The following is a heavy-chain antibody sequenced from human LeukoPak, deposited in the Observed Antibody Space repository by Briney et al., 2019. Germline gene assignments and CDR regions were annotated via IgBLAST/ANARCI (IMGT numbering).Heavy chain of an antibody. CDR3: ARARREMVRGVIIPDAFDI. D-gene: IGHD3-10*01. J-gene: IGHJ3*02. CDR1: GGSISSGDYY. Sequence: SQTLSLTCTVSGGSISSGDYYWSWIRQPPGKGLEWIGYIYYSGSTYYNPSLRSRVTISVDTSKNQFSLKLSSVTAADTAVYCCARARREMVRGVIIPDAFDIWGQGTMVTVSS. V-gene: IGHV4-30-4*01. CDR2: IYYSGST.